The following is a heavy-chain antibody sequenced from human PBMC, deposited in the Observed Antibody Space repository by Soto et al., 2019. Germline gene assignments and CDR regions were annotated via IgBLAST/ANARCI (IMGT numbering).Heavy chain of an antibody. V-gene: IGHV3-30*18. CDR1: GFTFSSHG. Sequence: PGGSLRLSCAASGFTFSSHGMHWVRQAPGKGLEWVAVISYDGSNKYYADSVKGRFTISRDNSKNTLYLQMNSLRAEDTAVYYCAKDTSGYVEENAFDIWGQGTMVTVSS. CDR3: AKDTSGYVEENAFDI. CDR2: ISYDGSNK. D-gene: IGHD3-22*01. J-gene: IGHJ3*02.